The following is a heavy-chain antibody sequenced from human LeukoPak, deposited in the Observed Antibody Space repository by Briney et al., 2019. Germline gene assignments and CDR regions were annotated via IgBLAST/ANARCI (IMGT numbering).Heavy chain of an antibody. V-gene: IGHV3-53*01. CDR3: ATGITIFAEN. CDR1: GFTVTNKY. CDR2: LYSDGIT. D-gene: IGHD3-3*01. J-gene: IGHJ4*02. Sequence: GGSLRLSCAASGFTVTNKYMSWVRQAPGKGLEWVSVLYSDGITYYPDSVKDRFTISRDNSETTLYLQMTGQRAEDTAVYYWATGITIFAENWGQGTLVTVSS.